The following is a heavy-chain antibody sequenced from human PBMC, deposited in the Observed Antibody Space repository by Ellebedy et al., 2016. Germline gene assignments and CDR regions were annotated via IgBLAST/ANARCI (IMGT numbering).Heavy chain of an antibody. CDR1: GFTVSSNY. CDR2: IYNSGST. V-gene: IGHV3-53*01. Sequence: GESLKISCAVSGFTVSSNYMSWVRQAPGKGLEWVSIIYNSGSTFYPDSVKGRFTISRDNSKNTLYLQMNSLRAEDTAVYYCAGDSRGITAAGTSLHYWGQGTLVTVSS. D-gene: IGHD6-13*01. CDR3: AGDSRGITAAGTSLHY. J-gene: IGHJ4*02.